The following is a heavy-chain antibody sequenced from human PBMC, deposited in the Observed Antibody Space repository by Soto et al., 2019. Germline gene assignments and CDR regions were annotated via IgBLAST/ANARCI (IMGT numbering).Heavy chain of an antibody. D-gene: IGHD2-21*02. CDR3: ARVERGTAATVVDAFDI. Sequence: QVQLQQWGAGLLKPSETLSLTCAVYGGFVSSGSYYWSWIRQPPGKGLEWIGEMSHSGGTHFNPSRKSRVTISVDTSKNQFSLKVSAVTAADTALYYCARVERGTAATVVDAFDIWGPGTMGTVSS. CDR2: MSHSGGT. CDR1: GGFVSSGSYY. V-gene: IGHV4-34*01. J-gene: IGHJ3*02.